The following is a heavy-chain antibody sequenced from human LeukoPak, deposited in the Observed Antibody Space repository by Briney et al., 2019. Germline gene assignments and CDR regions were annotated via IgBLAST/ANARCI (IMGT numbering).Heavy chain of an antibody. D-gene: IGHD6-13*01. CDR2: IIPIFGTA. CDR1: GGTFSSYA. J-gene: IGHJ4*02. CDR3: ARDTRIAAAPPGDY. Sequence: SVKVSCKASGGTFSSYAISWVRQAPGQGLEWMGGIIPIFGTANYAQKFQGRVTITTDESTSTAYMELRSLRSDDTAVYYCARDTRIAAAPPGDYWGQGTLVTVSS. V-gene: IGHV1-69*05.